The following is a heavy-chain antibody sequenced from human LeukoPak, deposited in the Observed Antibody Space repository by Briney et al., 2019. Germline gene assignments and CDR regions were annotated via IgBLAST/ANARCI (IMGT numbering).Heavy chain of an antibody. CDR1: GSTFSSYG. CDR2: ISYDGSNK. Sequence: GGSLRLYCAASGSTFSSYGMHWVRQAPGKGLEWVAVISYDGSNKYYADSVKGRFTISRDNSKNTLYLQMNSLRAEDTAVYYCAKDGPHCSSTSCYGMDVWGQGTTVTVSS. D-gene: IGHD2-2*01. J-gene: IGHJ6*02. CDR3: AKDGPHCSSTSCYGMDV. V-gene: IGHV3-30*18.